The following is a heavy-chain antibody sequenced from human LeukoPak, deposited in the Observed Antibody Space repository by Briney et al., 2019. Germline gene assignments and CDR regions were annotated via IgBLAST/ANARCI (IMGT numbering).Heavy chain of an antibody. J-gene: IGHJ3*02. D-gene: IGHD2-2*01. CDR3: AREGRLGYCSSTSCPDAFDI. V-gene: IGHV3-21*01. CDR1: GFTFSSYS. Sequence: GGSLRLSCAASGFTFSSYSMNWVRQAPGKGLEWVSSISSSRSYIYYADSVKGRFTISRDNAKNSVYLQMNSQRGEDTAVYYCAREGRLGYCSSTSCPDAFDIWGQGTMVTVSS. CDR2: ISSSRSYI.